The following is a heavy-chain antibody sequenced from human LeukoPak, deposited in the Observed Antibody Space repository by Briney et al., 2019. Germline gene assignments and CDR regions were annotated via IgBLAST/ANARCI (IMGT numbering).Heavy chain of an antibody. CDR3: ARVTGIAARLARYFQH. CDR1: GYTFTSYD. CDR2: MNPNSGNT. D-gene: IGHD6-6*01. J-gene: IGHJ1*01. V-gene: IGHV1-8*01. Sequence: ASVKVSCKASGYTFTSYDINWVRQATGQGLEWMGWMNPNSGNTGYAQKFQGRVTMTRNTSISTAYMELSSLRSEDTAVYYCARVTGIAARLARYFQHWGQGTLVTVSS.